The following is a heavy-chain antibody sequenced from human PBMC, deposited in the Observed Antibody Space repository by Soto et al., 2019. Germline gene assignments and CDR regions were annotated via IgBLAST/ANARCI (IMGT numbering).Heavy chain of an antibody. J-gene: IGHJ4*02. Sequence: QVHLVQSGDEVKKHGSSVKVSCKASGGTFSSYSINWVRQAPGHGLEWMGEIIPIFGTANYAQKFQGRVTITADESTSTAYMELSSLRSEDTAVYDCARDGGRHSGGIDYWGQGTLVTVSS. D-gene: IGHD1-26*01. CDR1: GGTFSSYS. CDR3: ARDGGRHSGGIDY. V-gene: IGHV1-69*01. CDR2: IIPIFGTA.